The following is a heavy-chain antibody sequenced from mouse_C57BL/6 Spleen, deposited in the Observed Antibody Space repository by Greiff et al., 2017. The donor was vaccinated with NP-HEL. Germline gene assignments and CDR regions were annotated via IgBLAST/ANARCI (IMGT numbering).Heavy chain of an antibody. J-gene: IGHJ2*01. Sequence: VQLQQSGPELVKPGASVKISCKASGYSFTGYYMNWVKQSPEKSLEWIGEINPSTGGTTYNQKFKAKATLTVDKSSSTAYMQLKSLTSEDSAVYYCARLGTTVVGFDYWGKGTTLTVSS. CDR1: GYSFTGYY. CDR3: ARLGTTVVGFDY. D-gene: IGHD1-1*01. CDR2: INPSTGGT. V-gene: IGHV1-42*01.